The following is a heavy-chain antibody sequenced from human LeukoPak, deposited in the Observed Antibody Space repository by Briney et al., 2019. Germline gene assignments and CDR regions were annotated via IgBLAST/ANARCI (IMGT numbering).Heavy chain of an antibody. D-gene: IGHD3-10*01. J-gene: IGHJ4*02. CDR1: GFTFSSYA. V-gene: IGHV3-11*03. CDR2: IRGSSSFT. Sequence: GGSLRLSCAASGFTFSSYAMSWVRQAPGNWLEWVSYIRGSSSFTKYADSVKGRFTISRDNAKNSLYLQMSSLRAEDTAVYYCARWFGSGSYYGYWGQGTLVTVSS. CDR3: ARWFGSGSYYGY.